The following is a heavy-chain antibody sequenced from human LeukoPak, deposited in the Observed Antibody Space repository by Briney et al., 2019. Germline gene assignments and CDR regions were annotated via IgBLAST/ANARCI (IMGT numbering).Heavy chain of an antibody. Sequence: PGGSLRLSCAASGFTFSSYSMNWVRQAPGKGLEWVSYISSSSSTIYYADSVKGRFTISRDNAKNSLYLQMNSLRAEDTAVYYCAARFTIFGVVNDGRCGFDPWGQGTLVTVSS. CDR1: GFTFSSYS. CDR3: AARFTIFGVVNDGRCGFDP. J-gene: IGHJ5*02. CDR2: ISSSSSTI. D-gene: IGHD3-3*01. V-gene: IGHV3-48*04.